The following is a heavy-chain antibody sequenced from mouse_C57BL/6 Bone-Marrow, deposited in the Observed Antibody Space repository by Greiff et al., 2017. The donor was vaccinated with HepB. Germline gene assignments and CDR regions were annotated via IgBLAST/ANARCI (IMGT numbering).Heavy chain of an antibody. Sequence: QVQLKESGAELVRPGASVKLSCKASGYTFTDYYINWVKQRPGQGLEWIARIYPGSGNTYYNEKFKGKATLTAEKSSSTAYMQLSSLTSEDSAVYFCARDDYGLDYWGQGTTLTVSS. CDR2: IYPGSGNT. CDR1: GYTFTDYY. D-gene: IGHD2-4*01. CDR3: ARDDYGLDY. V-gene: IGHV1-76*01. J-gene: IGHJ2*01.